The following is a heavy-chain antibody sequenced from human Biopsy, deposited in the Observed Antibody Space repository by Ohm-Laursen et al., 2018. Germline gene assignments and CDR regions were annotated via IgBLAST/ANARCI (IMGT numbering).Heavy chain of an antibody. Sequence: GTLSLTCTVSGVSINGGRYYWNWIRHHPGKGLEWIGHISYTGYTSYNASLKSRVTISVDTSRNHFSLRLSSLTAADTAVYYCARGSNDFGGLYFPRWGQGTLLTVSS. CDR1: GVSINGGRYY. D-gene: IGHD4-23*01. J-gene: IGHJ4*02. CDR2: ISYTGYT. V-gene: IGHV4-61*03. CDR3: ARGSNDFGGLYFPR.